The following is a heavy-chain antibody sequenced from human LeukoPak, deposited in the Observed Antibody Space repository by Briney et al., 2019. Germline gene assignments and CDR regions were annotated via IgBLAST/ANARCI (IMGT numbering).Heavy chain of an antibody. D-gene: IGHD3-22*01. CDR1: GYTFTSYD. CDR2: MNPNSGNT. Sequence: ASVKVSCKASGYTFTSYDFNWVRQATGQGPEWMGWMNPNSGNTGYAQKFQGRVTMTRNTSISTAYMELSSLRSEDTAVYYCARGMYYYDPSYFDYWGQGTLVTVSS. J-gene: IGHJ4*02. CDR3: ARGMYYYDPSYFDY. V-gene: IGHV1-8*01.